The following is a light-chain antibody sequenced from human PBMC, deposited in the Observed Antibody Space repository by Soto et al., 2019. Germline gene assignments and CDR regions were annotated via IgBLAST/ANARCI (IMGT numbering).Light chain of an antibody. Sequence: MTQSPSTLSVSPGERATLSCRASQSVSSNLAWYQQKPGQAPRLLIYGASTRATGIPARFSGSGSGTEFTITISSLQSEDFAVYYCRQYNNWPPWTFGQGTKVDIK. J-gene: IGKJ1*01. CDR1: QSVSSN. CDR2: GAS. CDR3: RQYNNWPPWT. V-gene: IGKV3-15*01.